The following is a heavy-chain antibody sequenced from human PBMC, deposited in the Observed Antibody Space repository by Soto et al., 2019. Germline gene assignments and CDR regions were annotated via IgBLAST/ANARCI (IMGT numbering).Heavy chain of an antibody. CDR2: SIPIFGTA. V-gene: IGHV1-69*13. CDR1: GGTFSSYA. D-gene: IGHD1-26*01. CDR3: ARVGKPVIVGATGTCWFDP. Sequence: ASVKVSCKASGGTFSSYAISWVRQAPGQGREWMGGSIPIFGTANYAQKFQGRVAITSDESTTTPYMELSSLRSEDTAVYSCARVGKPVIVGATGTCWFDPWGQGTLVTVSP. J-gene: IGHJ5*02.